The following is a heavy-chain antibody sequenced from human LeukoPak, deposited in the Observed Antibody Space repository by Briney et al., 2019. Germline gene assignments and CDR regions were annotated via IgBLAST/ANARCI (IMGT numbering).Heavy chain of an antibody. CDR3: ARLGSFHYYYYGMDV. J-gene: IGHJ6*02. V-gene: IGHV4-59*08. CDR1: GGSISSYC. D-gene: IGHD1-26*01. Sequence: PSETLSLTCTVSGGSISSYCWSWIRQPPGKGLEWIGYIYYSGSTNYNPSLKSRVTISVDTSKNQFSLKLSSVTAADTAVYYCARLGSFHYYYYGMDVWGQGTTVTVSS. CDR2: IYYSGST.